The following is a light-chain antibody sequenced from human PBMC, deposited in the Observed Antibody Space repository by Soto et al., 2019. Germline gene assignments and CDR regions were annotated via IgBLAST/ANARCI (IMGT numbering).Light chain of an antibody. V-gene: IGLV2-14*03. CDR3: GSYTSATTLV. CDR2: EVS. CDR1: SSDVGGYNY. Sequence: QSALTQPASVSGSPGQSITVSCTGTSSDVGGYNYVSWYQQLPGKAPKLIIYEVSNRPSGVSDRFSGSKSGNTASLSISGLQTEDEADYYCGSYTSATTLVFGGGTKLTVL. J-gene: IGLJ3*02.